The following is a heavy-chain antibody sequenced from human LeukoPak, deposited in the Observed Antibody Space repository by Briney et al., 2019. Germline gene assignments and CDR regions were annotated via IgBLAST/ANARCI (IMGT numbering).Heavy chain of an antibody. Sequence: PGGSLRLSCAASGFTFDDYGMSWVRQAPGKGLEWISGINWNGGSTGYADSVKGRFTISRDNAKNSLYLQMNSLRAEDTALYYCARALDYYGSGSYVRWFDPWGQGTLVTVSS. CDR3: ARALDYYGSGSYVRWFDP. CDR1: GFTFDDYG. J-gene: IGHJ5*02. CDR2: INWNGGST. V-gene: IGHV3-20*04. D-gene: IGHD3-10*01.